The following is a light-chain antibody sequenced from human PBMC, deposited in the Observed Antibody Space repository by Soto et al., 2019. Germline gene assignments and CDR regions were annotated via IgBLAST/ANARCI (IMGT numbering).Light chain of an antibody. CDR1: QSCVSNY. Sequence: EIVLTQSPGTLSLSPGEGATLSCRASQSCVSNYLAWYQQKPGQAPKLLIYDASSRATGIPDRFSGSGSGTDFTLTISRLEPEDFAVYFCQQYGSSPVTFGQGTKVDI. V-gene: IGKV3-20*01. CDR3: QQYGSSPVT. J-gene: IGKJ1*01. CDR2: DAS.